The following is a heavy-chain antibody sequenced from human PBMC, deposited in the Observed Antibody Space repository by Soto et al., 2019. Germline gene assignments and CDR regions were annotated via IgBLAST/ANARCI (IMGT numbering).Heavy chain of an antibody. V-gene: IGHV3-23*01. D-gene: IGHD6-19*01. CDR2: ISGSGGST. Sequence: GGSLRLSCAASGFTFSSYAMSWVRQAPGKGLEWVSAISGSGGSTYYADSVKGRFTISRDNSKNTLYLQMNSLRAEDTAVYYCAKARPVYSSGWYCMFDDWGQGTLVTVAS. CDR3: AKARPVYSSGWYCMFDD. J-gene: IGHJ4*02. CDR1: GFTFSSYA.